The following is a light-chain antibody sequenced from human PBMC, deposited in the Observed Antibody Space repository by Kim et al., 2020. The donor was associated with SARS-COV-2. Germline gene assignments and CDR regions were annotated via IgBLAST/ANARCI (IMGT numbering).Light chain of an antibody. CDR3: NSPVGSSDHYV. J-gene: IGLJ1*01. CDR2: GTD. V-gene: IGLV3-19*01. Sequence: LGQTASITCHGDILRSYHASWYQQKPGQAPVLVIYGTDSRASGIPDRFSGSSSGDTTSLTITGAQAEDEADYYCNSPVGSSDHYVFGPGTKVTVL. CDR1: ILRSYH.